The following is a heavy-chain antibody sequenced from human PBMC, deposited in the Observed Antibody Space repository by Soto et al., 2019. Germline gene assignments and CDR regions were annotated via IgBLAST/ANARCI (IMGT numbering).Heavy chain of an antibody. CDR3: AGTTSYQWYYMDV. CDR1: GDSVSINSAA. D-gene: IGHD1-7*01. CDR2: TYYRSRWYN. J-gene: IGHJ6*03. Sequence: SQTLSLTCAISGDSVSINSAAWNWIRQSPSRGLEWLGRTYYRSRWYNDYAVPVRSRITVNADTSKNQFSLQLTSVSPEDTAVYYCAGTTSYQWYYMDVWGKGTTVTVSS. V-gene: IGHV6-1*01.